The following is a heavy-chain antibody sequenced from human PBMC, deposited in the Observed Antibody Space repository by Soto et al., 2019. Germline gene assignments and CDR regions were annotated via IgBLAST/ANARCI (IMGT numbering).Heavy chain of an antibody. CDR1: GFTFSSYA. CDR3: ARAGCDGGSCYTLVGLRYGMDV. Sequence: QVQLVESVGGVVQHGRSQRLSCAASGFTFSSYAMYWVRQAPGKGLEWVAVISYDGNNKYYADSVKGRFTISRDNSKNTLYLQMNSLRAEDTAVYYCARAGCDGGSCYTLVGLRYGMDVWGQGTTVTVSS. D-gene: IGHD2-15*01. J-gene: IGHJ6*02. CDR2: ISYDGNNK. V-gene: IGHV3-30-3*01.